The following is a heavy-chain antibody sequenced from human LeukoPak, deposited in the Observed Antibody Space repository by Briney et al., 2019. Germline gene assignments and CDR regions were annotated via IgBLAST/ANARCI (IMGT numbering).Heavy chain of an antibody. CDR1: GYSFTSYW. J-gene: IGHJ3*02. CDR2: IYPGDSDT. D-gene: IGHD3-22*01. V-gene: IGHV5-51*01. Sequence: GESLKISCKGSGYSFTSYWIGWVRQMPGKGLEWMGIIYPGDSDTRYSPSFQGQVTISADKSISTAYLQWSSLKASDTAMYYCARHTYYYDSSDDAFHIWGQGTMVTVSS. CDR3: ARHTYYYDSSDDAFHI.